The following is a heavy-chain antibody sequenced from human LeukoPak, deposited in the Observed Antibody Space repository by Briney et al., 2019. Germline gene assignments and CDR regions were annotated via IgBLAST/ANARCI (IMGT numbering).Heavy chain of an antibody. J-gene: IGHJ4*01. CDR2: TNPNSGNT. D-gene: IGHD1-1*01. CDR1: GYIFTSYD. CDR3: TRRSGGTGTTLGY. Sequence: ASVKVSCKASGYIFTSYDINWVRQAPGQGLEWMGWTNPNSGNTGYAQKFQGRVTITRNTSISIACMELSSLRSEDTAVYYCTRRSGGTGTTLGYWGQGTLVTVSS. V-gene: IGHV1-8*02.